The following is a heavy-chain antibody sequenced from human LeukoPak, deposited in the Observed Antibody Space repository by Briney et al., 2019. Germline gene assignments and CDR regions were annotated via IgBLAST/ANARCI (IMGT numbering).Heavy chain of an antibody. CDR3: ATDKIAGSGSIDY. J-gene: IGHJ4*02. CDR1: GFTFDDYG. Sequence: GGSLRLSCAASGFTFDDYGMSWVRQAPGKGLEWVSLITSSSNYIYYADSVKGRFTISRDNAKNSLYLQMNSLRGDDTAVYYCATDKIAGSGSIDYWGQGTLVTVSS. V-gene: IGHV3-21*01. CDR2: ITSSSNYI. D-gene: IGHD3-10*01.